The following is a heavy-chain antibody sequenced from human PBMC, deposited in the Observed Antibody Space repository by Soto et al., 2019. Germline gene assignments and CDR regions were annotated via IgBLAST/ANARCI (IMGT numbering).Heavy chain of an antibody. CDR1: GYTFTSYG. V-gene: IGHV1-18*01. J-gene: IGHJ4*02. Sequence: ASVKVSCKASGYTFTSYGISWVRQAPGQGLEWMGWISAYNGNTNYAQKLQGRVTMTTDTSTSTAYMELRSLGSDDTAVYYCARHPGGYYDSSGYYSYWGQGTLVTVSS. CDR2: ISAYNGNT. CDR3: ARHPGGYYDSSGYYSY. D-gene: IGHD3-22*01.